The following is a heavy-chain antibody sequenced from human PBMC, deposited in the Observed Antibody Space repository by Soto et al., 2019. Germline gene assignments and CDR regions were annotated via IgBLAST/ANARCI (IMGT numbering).Heavy chain of an antibody. CDR2: IKSKTDGGTT. CDR1: GFTFSNAW. D-gene: IGHD3-10*01. V-gene: IGHV3-15*01. CDR3: TTSLWFGEFDAFDI. J-gene: IGHJ3*02. Sequence: GGSLRLSCAASGFTFSNAWMSWVRQAPGKGLEWVGRIKSKTDGGTTDYAAPVKGRFTISRDDSKNTLYLQMNSLKTEDTAVYYCTTSLWFGEFDAFDIWGQGTMVTVSS.